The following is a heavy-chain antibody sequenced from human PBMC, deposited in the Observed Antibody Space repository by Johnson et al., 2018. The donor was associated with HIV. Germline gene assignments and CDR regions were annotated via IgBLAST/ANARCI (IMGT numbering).Heavy chain of an antibody. D-gene: IGHD6-19*01. V-gene: IGHV3-30*02. CDR1: GFTFSSYG. J-gene: IGHJ3*02. CDR3: AKIGQWRERLDAFDI. Sequence: QVLLVESGGGVVQPGGSLRLSCAASGFTFSSYGMHWVRQAPGKGLEWVAFIRYDGSNKYYADSVKGRFTISRDNSKNTLYLQMNSLRAEDTAVYYCAKIGQWRERLDAFDIWGQGTMVTVS. CDR2: IRYDGSNK.